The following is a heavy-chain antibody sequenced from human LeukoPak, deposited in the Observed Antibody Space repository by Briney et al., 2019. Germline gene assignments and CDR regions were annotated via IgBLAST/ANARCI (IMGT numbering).Heavy chain of an antibody. D-gene: IGHD3-22*01. J-gene: IGHJ6*03. Sequence: ASVKVSCKASGYTFTGYYMHWVRQAPGQGLEWMGWINPNSGGTNYAQKFQGRVTMTRDTSISTAYMELSRLRSDDTAVYYCARVRHDSSGYPSGDYYMDVWGKGTTVTVSS. CDR2: INPNSGGT. CDR1: GYTFTGYY. CDR3: ARVRHDSSGYPSGDYYMDV. V-gene: IGHV1-2*02.